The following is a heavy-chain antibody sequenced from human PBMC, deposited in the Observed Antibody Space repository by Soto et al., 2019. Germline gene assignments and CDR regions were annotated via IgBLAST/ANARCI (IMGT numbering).Heavy chain of an antibody. J-gene: IGHJ6*01. D-gene: IGHD3-3*01. Sequence: PSETLSLTCTVSGDSISSGNHYWSWIRQPPGKGLEWIGYIFYSGTTYYNPSLKSRLTMSVDTSKNQFSLKLSSVTAADTAVYYCARLGGTYYDFWSGYYRRDDYYYYGMDVWGQGTTVNVSS. CDR3: ARLGGTYYDFWSGYYRRDDYYYYGMDV. V-gene: IGHV4-30-4*01. CDR2: IFYSGTT. CDR1: GDSISSGNHY.